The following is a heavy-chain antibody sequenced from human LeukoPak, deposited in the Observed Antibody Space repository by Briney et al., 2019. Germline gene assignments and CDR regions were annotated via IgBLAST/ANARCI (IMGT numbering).Heavy chain of an antibody. D-gene: IGHD5-18*01. V-gene: IGHV4-4*07. CDR1: GGSISSYY. CDR3: ARESVAAMIYYYYGMDV. Sequence: SETLSLTCTVSGGSISSYYWSWIRQPAGKGLEWIGRIYTSGSTNYNPSLKSRVTMSVDTSKNQFSLKLSSVTAADTAVYYCARESVAAMIYYYYGMDVWGQGTTVTVSS. CDR2: IYTSGST. J-gene: IGHJ6*02.